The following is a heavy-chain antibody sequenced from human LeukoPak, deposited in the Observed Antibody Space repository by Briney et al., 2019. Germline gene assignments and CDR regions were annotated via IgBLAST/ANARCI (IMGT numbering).Heavy chain of an antibody. D-gene: IGHD6-19*01. CDR1: GFTFSNHA. CDR2: ISDDGTSK. V-gene: IGHV3-30*04. J-gene: IGHJ3*02. CDR3: ARVADLDAFDI. Sequence: GGSLRLSCVTSGFTFSNHAMHWVRQGPGKGLEWVAVISDDGTSKFYADSVKGRFTIFRDNSKNTLFLQINSLRPEDTAMYYCARVADLDAFDIWGQGTLVTVSS.